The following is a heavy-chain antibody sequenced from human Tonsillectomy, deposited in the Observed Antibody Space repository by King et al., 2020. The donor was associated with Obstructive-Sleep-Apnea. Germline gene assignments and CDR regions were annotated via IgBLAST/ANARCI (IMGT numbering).Heavy chain of an antibody. CDR3: AKVSTYYDFWSGYGTEFDY. J-gene: IGHJ4*02. CDR1: GFTFSSYA. Sequence: VQLVESGGGLVQPGGSLRLSCAASGFTFSSYAMSWVRQAPGKGLEWVSAISGSGGGTYDADSLKGRVTISRDNSKNTLYLQMKSLRAEDTAVYYCAKVSTYYDFWSGYGTEFDYWGQGTLVTVSS. CDR2: ISGSGGGT. V-gene: IGHV3-23*04. D-gene: IGHD3-3*01.